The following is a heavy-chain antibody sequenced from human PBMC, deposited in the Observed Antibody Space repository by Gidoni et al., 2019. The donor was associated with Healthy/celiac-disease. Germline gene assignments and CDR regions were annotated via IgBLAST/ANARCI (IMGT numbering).Heavy chain of an antibody. Sequence: QVTLKESGPALVKPTQTLTLTCTFSGFSLSTSGMRVSWIRQPPGKALEWLARIDWDDDKFYSPSLKTRLTISKDTSKNQVVLTMTNMDPVDTATYYCARVPGYSSSTGAFDIWGQGTMVTVSS. J-gene: IGHJ3*02. V-gene: IGHV2-70*04. CDR2: IDWDDDK. D-gene: IGHD6-13*01. CDR1: GFSLSTSGMR. CDR3: ARVPGYSSSTGAFDI.